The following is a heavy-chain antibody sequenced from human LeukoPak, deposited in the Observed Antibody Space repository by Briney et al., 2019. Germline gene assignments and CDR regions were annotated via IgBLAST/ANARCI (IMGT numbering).Heavy chain of an antibody. CDR2: SGST. D-gene: IGHD6-19*01. V-gene: IGHV4-39*01. CDR3: ARRGSSGRSFDY. CDR1: GGSISSSNYY. J-gene: IGHJ4*02. Sequence: SETLSLTCIVSGGSISSSNYYWGWLRQPPGEGLEWIGSSGSTYYNTSLKSRVTISVDKSENQFSLKLSSVTAADTAVYYCARRGSSGRSFDYWGQGTLVTVSS.